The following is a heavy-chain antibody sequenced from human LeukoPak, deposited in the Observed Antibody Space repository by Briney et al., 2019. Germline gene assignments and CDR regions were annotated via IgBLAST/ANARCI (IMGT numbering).Heavy chain of an antibody. D-gene: IGHD3-10*01. CDR3: ARGLRYYGSGSYWFDP. CDR2: INHIVSP. J-gene: IGHJ5*02. Sequence: INHIVSPNYHPSLKRRGTISVDTSKNQFSLKLSSVTAADTAVYYCARGLRYYGSGSYWFDPWGQGTLVTVSS. V-gene: IGHV4-34*01.